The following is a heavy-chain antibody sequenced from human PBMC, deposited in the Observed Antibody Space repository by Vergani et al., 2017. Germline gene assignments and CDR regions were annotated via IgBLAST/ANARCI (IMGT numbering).Heavy chain of an antibody. V-gene: IGHV3-21*01. CDR2: ISSSSSYL. J-gene: IGHJ3*02. Sequence: EVQLVESGGGLVKPGGSLRLSCAASGFTFSSYSMNWVRQAPGKGLEWVSSISSSSSYLYYADSVKGRFTISRDNAKNSLYLQMNSLRAEDTALYYCARPTYDSSGYYAGDAFDIWGQGTMVTVSS. CDR3: ARPTYDSSGYYAGDAFDI. D-gene: IGHD3-22*01. CDR1: GFTFSSYS.